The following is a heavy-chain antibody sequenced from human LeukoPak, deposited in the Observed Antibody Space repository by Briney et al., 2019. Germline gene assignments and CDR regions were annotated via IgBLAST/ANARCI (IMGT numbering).Heavy chain of an antibody. CDR2: IYSGGST. J-gene: IGHJ3*02. V-gene: IGHV3-66*01. D-gene: IGHD3-9*01. CDR1: GFTVSSNY. CDR3: ARAQATHYYDILTGYYPGPDAFDI. Sequence: PGGSLRLSCAASGFTVSSNYMSWLRQAPGKGLEWVSVIYSGGSTYYADSVKGRFTISRDNSKNTLYLQMNSLRAEDTAVYYCARAQATHYYDILTGYYPGPDAFDIWGQGTMVTVSS.